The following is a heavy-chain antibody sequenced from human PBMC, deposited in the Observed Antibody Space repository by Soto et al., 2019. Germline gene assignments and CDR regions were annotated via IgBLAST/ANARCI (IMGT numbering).Heavy chain of an antibody. Sequence: SETLSLTCIAAAGTLSSYYWSWIRQSAGKGLEWIGRIYNGGSTQYNPSLKSRVTMSADTSKNQFSLRLNSVTAADTAVYYCARDGSDSYGLDVWGQGTTVTVSS. CDR3: ARDGSDSYGLDV. CDR1: AGTLSSYY. V-gene: IGHV4-4*07. J-gene: IGHJ6*02. D-gene: IGHD3-10*01. CDR2: IYNGGST.